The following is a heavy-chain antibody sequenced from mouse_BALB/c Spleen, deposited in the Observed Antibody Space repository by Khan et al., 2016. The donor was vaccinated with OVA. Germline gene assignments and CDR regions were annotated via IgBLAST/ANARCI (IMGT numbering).Heavy chain of an antibody. CDR1: GYTFTTAG. Sequence: QIQLVQSGPELKKPGETVRISCKASGYTFTTAGMLWVQKMPGKGLKWIGWINTHSGVPKYAEDFKGRFAFSLETSASTVYLQITNLKNEDTATYFCARGGAAYYRNDGGAMDYWGQGTSVTVSS. J-gene: IGHJ4*01. CDR3: ARGGAAYYRNDGGAMDY. CDR2: INTHSGVP. D-gene: IGHD2-14*01. V-gene: IGHV9-4*02.